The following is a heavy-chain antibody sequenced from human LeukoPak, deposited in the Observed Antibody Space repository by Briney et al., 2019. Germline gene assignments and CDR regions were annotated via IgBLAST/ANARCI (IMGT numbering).Heavy chain of an antibody. Sequence: GGSLRLSCAASGFTFSNAWMSWVRQAPGKGLEWVGRIKTKTDGGTTDYAAPVKGRFTISRDDPKTTLYLQMNSLKTEDTAVYYCTTDYGSSSSHFDYWGQGTLVTVSS. CDR2: IKTKTDGGTT. V-gene: IGHV3-15*01. D-gene: IGHD6-6*01. CDR3: TTDYGSSSSHFDY. CDR1: GFTFSNAW. J-gene: IGHJ4*02.